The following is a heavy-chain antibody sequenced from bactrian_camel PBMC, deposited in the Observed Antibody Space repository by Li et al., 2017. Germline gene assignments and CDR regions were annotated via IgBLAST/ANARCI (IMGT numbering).Heavy chain of an antibody. CDR2: ISTEGYT. J-gene: IGHJ4*01. CDR3: ATTLVVTVKLGYRPYNY. Sequence: DVQLVESGGGLAQPGGSLRLSCAASGFTFSSYAMGWFRQAQGKERELVSTISTEGYTYYSASVKGRFTISLDKAKNAMYLQMNSLKTEDTAMYYCATTLVVTVKLGYRPYNYWGQGTQVTV. V-gene: IGHV3S67*01. CDR1: GFTFSSYA. D-gene: IGHD5*01.